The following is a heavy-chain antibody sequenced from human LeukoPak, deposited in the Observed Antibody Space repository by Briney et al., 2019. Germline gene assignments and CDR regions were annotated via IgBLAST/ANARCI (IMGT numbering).Heavy chain of an antibody. CDR3: ARDMDY. J-gene: IGHJ4*02. Sequence: PGGSLRLSCSASGFTFSNYAMLWVRQAPGKGLEYVSVTTSNGESTDYADSVKGRFTISRDNSKITLYLQMSSLRTEDTAVYYCARDMDYWGQGTLVTVSS. CDR1: GFTFSNYA. CDR2: TTSNGEST. V-gene: IGHV3-64D*06.